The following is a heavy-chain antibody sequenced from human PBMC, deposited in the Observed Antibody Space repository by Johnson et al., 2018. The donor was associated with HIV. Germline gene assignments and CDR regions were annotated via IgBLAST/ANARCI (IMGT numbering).Heavy chain of an antibody. CDR1: GFTVSSNY. D-gene: IGHD3-22*01. CDR3: ARDRGGYYYDSSGLDAFDI. V-gene: IGHV3-66*01. CDR2: IYSGGST. J-gene: IGHJ3*02. Sequence: VQLVESGGGVVQPGGSLRLSCAASGFTVSSNYMSWVRQAPGKGLEWVSVIYSGGSTYYADSVKGRFTISRDNSKNTLYLQMNSLRAEDTAVYYCARDRGGYYYDSSGLDAFDIWGQGTMVTVSS.